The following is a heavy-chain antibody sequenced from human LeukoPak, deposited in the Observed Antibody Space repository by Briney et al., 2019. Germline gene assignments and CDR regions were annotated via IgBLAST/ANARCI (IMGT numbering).Heavy chain of an antibody. J-gene: IGHJ6*02. CDR1: GFTFSSYA. V-gene: IGHV3-30*04. Sequence: PGRSLRLSCAASGFTFSSYAMHWVRQAPGKGLEWVAVISYDGSNKYYADSVKGRFTISRDNSKNTLYLQMNSLRAEDTAVYYCERDLFRGTLLDYYYGMDVWGQGTTVNVSS. CDR2: ISYDGSNK. CDR3: ERDLFRGTLLDYYYGMDV. D-gene: IGHD3-10*01.